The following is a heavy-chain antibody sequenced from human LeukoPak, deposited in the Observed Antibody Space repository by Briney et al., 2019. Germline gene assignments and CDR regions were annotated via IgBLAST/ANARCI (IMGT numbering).Heavy chain of an antibody. V-gene: IGHV3-23*01. J-gene: IGHJ4*02. D-gene: IGHD4-17*01. Sequence: PGGSLRLSCAASGFTFSSYAMSWVRQAPGKGLEWVSGIRGSGTTTYYADSVKGRFTVSRDNSKNSLYLQMNSLRAEDTAVYYCASWAHDYDPLTGYWGQGTLVTVSS. CDR2: IRGSGTTT. CDR3: ASWAHDYDPLTGY. CDR1: GFTFSSYA.